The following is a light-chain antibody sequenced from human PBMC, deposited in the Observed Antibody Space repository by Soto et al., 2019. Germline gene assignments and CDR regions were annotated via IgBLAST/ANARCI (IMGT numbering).Light chain of an antibody. CDR2: AAS. CDR3: QQSYSTPFT. V-gene: IGKV1-39*01. CDR1: QSISTY. Sequence: DIQMTQSPSSLSASVGDRVTITCRASQSISTYLNWYQQKPGKAPKLLIFAASSVQSGVPSSFSGIGSGTDFTLTISSLQPEDFATYYCQQSYSTPFTFGPGTKVDIK. J-gene: IGKJ3*01.